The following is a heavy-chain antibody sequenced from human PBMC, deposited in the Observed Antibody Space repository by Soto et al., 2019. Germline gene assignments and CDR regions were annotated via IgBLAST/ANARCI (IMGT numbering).Heavy chain of an antibody. V-gene: IGHV4-39*01. D-gene: IGHD4-17*01. Sequence: PSETLSLTCIVSGESISSSSYYWGWIRQPPGKGLEWIGSIYYSGRTYYNPSFKSRVTISIDTSKNQFSLKLSSVTATDTAVYYCARPRKTAVTQAYFDHWGQGALVTVSS. CDR3: ARPRKTAVTQAYFDH. J-gene: IGHJ4*02. CDR2: IYYSGRT. CDR1: GESISSSSYY.